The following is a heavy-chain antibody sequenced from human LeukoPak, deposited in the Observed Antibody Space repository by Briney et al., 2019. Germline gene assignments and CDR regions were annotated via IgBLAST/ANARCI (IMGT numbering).Heavy chain of an antibody. J-gene: IGHJ4*02. Sequence: PGGSLRLSCSGSVVTFSTYAIHWVRQAPGKGPEYVSLINTSGDKTYYADSVKGRFTISRDNSRNTVSLQMSSLRDEDTAMYYCVKDLYKGETSTWYYFDYWGQGALVTVSS. V-gene: IGHV3-64D*06. CDR1: VVTFSTYA. CDR3: VKDLYKGETSTWYYFDY. D-gene: IGHD6-13*01. CDR2: INTSGDKT.